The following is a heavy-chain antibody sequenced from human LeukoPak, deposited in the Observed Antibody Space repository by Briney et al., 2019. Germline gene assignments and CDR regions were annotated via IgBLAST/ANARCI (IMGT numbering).Heavy chain of an antibody. Sequence: ASVKVSCKSSGYTFSNYGVTWVRQAPGQGLEWMGWISIYNGNTKYAQKFQGRITMTTDTSTSTAYMELRRLRPDDTAMYYCARGDSLYHYGMDVWGQGTSVTVSS. CDR1: GYTFSNYG. CDR3: ARGDSLYHYGMDV. V-gene: IGHV1-18*01. CDR2: ISIYNGNT. J-gene: IGHJ6*02. D-gene: IGHD3-16*02.